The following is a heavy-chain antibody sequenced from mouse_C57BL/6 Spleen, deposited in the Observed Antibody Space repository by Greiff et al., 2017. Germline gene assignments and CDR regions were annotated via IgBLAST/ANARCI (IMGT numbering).Heavy chain of an antibody. D-gene: IGHD2-1*01. V-gene: IGHV7-3*01. J-gene: IGHJ2*01. CDR3: ARYGYYGNYGYCDY. CDR1: GYTFTDYY. CDR2: IRNKANGYTT. Sequence: EVMLVESGGGLVPPGGSLSLSCAASGYTFTDYYMSWVRQPPGKALEWLGFIRNKANGYTTEYSASVKGRFTISRDNSQSILYLQMNALRAEDSATYYSARYGYYGNYGYCDYWGQGTTLTVSS.